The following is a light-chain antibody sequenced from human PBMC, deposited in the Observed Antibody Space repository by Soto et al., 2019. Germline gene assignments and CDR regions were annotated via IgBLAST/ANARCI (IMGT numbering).Light chain of an antibody. CDR3: AAWDGSLNGWV. V-gene: IGLV1-44*01. CDR2: SND. Sequence: QSVLTQAPSASGTPGQRVTISCSGSSSNIGSNTVSWYQQIPGTAPKLLLYSNDPRPSGVPDRFSGSKSGTSASLAIGGLQSEDEADYYCAAWDGSLNGWVFGGGTKLTVL. J-gene: IGLJ2*01. CDR1: SSNIGSNT.